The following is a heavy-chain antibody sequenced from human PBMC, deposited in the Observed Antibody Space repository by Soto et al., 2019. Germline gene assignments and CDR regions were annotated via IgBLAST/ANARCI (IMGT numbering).Heavy chain of an antibody. J-gene: IGHJ4*02. V-gene: IGHV3-30*18. Sequence: QVQLVESGGGVVQPRRSLRLSCAVSGFTLSSYGIHWVRQAPGKGLEWVAFMSYDGNKKYYADSVKGRFTISRDNSKNTLYLQMDSLRADDTAMYYCAKGLSVIQEWIIDGHWGQGTQVTVSS. D-gene: IGHD5-18*01. CDR1: GFTLSSYG. CDR2: MSYDGNKK. CDR3: AKGLSVIQEWIIDGH.